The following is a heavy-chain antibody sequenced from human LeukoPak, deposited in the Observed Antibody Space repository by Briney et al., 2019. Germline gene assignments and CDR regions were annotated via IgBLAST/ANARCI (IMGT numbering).Heavy chain of an antibody. D-gene: IGHD3-22*01. J-gene: IGHJ4*02. V-gene: IGHV3-7*01. CDR3: PRVLVGRYYDSSAYYFDY. Sequence: GGSLRLSCAASGFTFSSYAMHWVRQAPGKGRGWVANIKQDGREKYYVDSVKGRFTISRDNGKNSLYLPMNSLRAEVTAVYYCPRVLVGRYYDSSAYYFDYWGQGTLVTVSS. CDR1: GFTFSSYA. CDR2: IKQDGREK.